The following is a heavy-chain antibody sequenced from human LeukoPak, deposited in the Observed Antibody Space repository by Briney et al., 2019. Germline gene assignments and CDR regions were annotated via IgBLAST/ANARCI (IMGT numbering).Heavy chain of an antibody. CDR3: ARDLSGYYYYGALDL. CDR1: GFIFSNFE. D-gene: IGHD3-22*01. V-gene: IGHV3-48*03. J-gene: IGHJ3*01. Sequence: GGSLRLSCEGSGFIFSNFEVNWVRQAPGRGLEWISYIDNHDVRRHYADSVMGRFTISRDNGKQSVFLQMNNLGPEDTAMYYCARDLSGYYYYGALDLWGQGTMVTVSS. CDR2: IDNHDVRR.